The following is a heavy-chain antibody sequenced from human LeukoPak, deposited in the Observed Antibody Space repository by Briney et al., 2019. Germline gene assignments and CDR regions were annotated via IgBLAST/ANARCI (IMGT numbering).Heavy chain of an antibody. CDR2: IYQSGSS. J-gene: IGHJ2*01. CDR1: GYSISSGSY. Sequence: TSETLSLTCAVSGYSISSGSYWGWIRQPPGKGLEWIGSIYQSGSSAYNPSLKSRVTISIDTSKNQFSLKLSSVTAAGTAVYYCAREAVYSLAYFDLWGRGTLVTVSS. V-gene: IGHV4-38-2*02. D-gene: IGHD5-18*01. CDR3: AREAVYSLAYFDL.